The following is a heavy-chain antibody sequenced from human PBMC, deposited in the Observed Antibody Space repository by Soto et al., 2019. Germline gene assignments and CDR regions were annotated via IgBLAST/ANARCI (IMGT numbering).Heavy chain of an antibody. J-gene: IGHJ6*02. D-gene: IGHD2-15*01. V-gene: IGHV3-33*01. Sequence: GGSLRLSCAASGFTFSSYGMHWVRQAPGKGLEWVAVIWYDGSNKYYADSVKGRFTISRDNSKNTLYLQMNSLRAEDTAVYYCARLTGGCSGGSCYFAYYYYYGMDVWAQGTTVNVSS. CDR3: ARLTGGCSGGSCYFAYYYYYGMDV. CDR1: GFTFSSYG. CDR2: IWYDGSNK.